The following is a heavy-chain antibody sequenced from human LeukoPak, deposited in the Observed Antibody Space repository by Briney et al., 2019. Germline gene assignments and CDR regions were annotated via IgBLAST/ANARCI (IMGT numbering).Heavy chain of an antibody. CDR2: ISYSGST. J-gene: IGHJ3*02. Sequence: TSETLSLTCTVSGGSISSGGYYWSWIRQPPKKGLEWIGKISYSGSTYYNPSPKSRVAISVDTSKNHFSLKLTSVTATDTAVYYCLGMKRSSNAFDIWGQGTMVTVSS. CDR1: GGSISSGGYY. D-gene: IGHD7-27*01. CDR3: LGMKRSSNAFDI. V-gene: IGHV4-39*02.